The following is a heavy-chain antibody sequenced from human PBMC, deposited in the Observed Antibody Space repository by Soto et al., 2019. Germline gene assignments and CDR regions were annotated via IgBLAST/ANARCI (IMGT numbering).Heavy chain of an antibody. D-gene: IGHD3-10*01. CDR1: GFTFSSYA. J-gene: IGHJ6*01. CDR3: ARGYGSGSYYPYYYYGMDV. Sequence: QVQLVESGGGVVQPGRSLRLSCAASGFTFSSYAMHWVRQAPGKGLEWVAVISYDGSNKYYADSVKGRFTISRDNSKNTRYLQMNILRDEDTAVYSCARGYGSGSYYPYYYYGMDVW. CDR2: ISYDGSNK. V-gene: IGHV3-30-3*01.